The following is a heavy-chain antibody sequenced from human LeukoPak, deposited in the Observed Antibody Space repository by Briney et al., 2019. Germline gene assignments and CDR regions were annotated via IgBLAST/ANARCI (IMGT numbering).Heavy chain of an antibody. J-gene: IGHJ4*02. CDR1: GYTFNTYG. D-gene: IGHD2-2*03. V-gene: IGHV1-18*01. CDR3: ARDMDIVVVPAAMRQRAAGY. Sequence: GASVKVSCKASGYTFNTYGISWVRQAPGQGLEWVGWISAYNGNTNYAQKLQGRVTMTTDTSTSTAYMELRSLRSDDTAVYYCARDMDIVVVPAAMRQRAAGYWGQGTLVTVSS. CDR2: ISAYNGNT.